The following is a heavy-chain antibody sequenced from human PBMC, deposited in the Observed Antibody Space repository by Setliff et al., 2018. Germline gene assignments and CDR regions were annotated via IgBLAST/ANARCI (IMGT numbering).Heavy chain of an antibody. CDR2: IYDSGTT. V-gene: IGHV4-39*01. J-gene: IGHJ1*01. D-gene: IGHD6-19*01. CDR3: ARHKTGAVGTGEHFQH. Sequence: SETLSLTCTVPGDSISSISYYWGWIRQPPGKGLEWIGTIYDSGTTKYNPSLGSRVTISVDASKNQFSLKLSSVTAADTAVYYCARHKTGAVGTGEHFQHWGQGTLVTVSS. CDR1: GDSISSISYY.